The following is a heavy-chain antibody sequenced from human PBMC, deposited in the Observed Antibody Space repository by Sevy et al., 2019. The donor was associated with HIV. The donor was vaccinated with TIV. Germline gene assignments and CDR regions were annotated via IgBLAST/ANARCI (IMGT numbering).Heavy chain of an antibody. CDR2: ISSSSSSIM. V-gene: IGHV3-11*04. D-gene: IGHD2-15*01. J-gene: IGHJ4*02. Sequence: GGSLRLSCAASGFTISDYYMSWIRQAPGKGLEWVSYISSSSSSIMYYAESVKGRFTISRDNAKNSLYLQMNSLRAEDTAVYYCAREMLVTPGYFDYWGQGTLVTVSS. CDR1: GFTISDYY. CDR3: AREMLVTPGYFDY.